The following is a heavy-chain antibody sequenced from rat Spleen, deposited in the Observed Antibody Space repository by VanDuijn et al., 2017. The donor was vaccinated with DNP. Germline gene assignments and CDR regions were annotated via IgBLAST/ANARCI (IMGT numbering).Heavy chain of an antibody. D-gene: IGHD4-3*01. CDR1: GYSFTSYY. J-gene: IGHJ3*01. CDR2: INMGSGGT. CDR3: ERGSDGVWFVY. Sequence: QVQLQQSGGELAKPGSSVKISCKASGYSFTSYYIGWIKQTTGQGLEYIGYINMGSGGTNYNEKFKGKATLTGGKSSSTAFMQLSSLTPDDSAVYYCERGSDGVWFVYWGQGTLVTVSS. V-gene: IGHV1-43*01.